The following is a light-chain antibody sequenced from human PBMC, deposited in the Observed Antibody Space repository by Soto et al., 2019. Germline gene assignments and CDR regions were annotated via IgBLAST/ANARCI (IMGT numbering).Light chain of an antibody. J-gene: IGLJ1*01. V-gene: IGLV2-23*02. CDR3: CSFASSSTYL. CDR2: EVT. CDR1: SSDVGSYNL. Sequence: QSARTQPASVSGSPGQSITISCTGTSSDVGSYNLVSWYQQHPGKAPKLMIYEVTKRPSGVSDRFSGSKSGNTASLTISGLQAEDEADYYCCSFASSSTYLVGTGGKVTVL.